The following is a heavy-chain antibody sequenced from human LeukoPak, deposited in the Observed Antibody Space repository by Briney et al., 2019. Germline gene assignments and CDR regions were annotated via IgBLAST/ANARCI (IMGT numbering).Heavy chain of an antibody. Sequence: ASAKVSCKASGYTFTSYAMNWVRQAPGQGLEWMGWINTNTGNPTYAQGFTGRFVFSLDTSVSTAYLQISSLKAEDTAVYYCARPRWAFGVVSNLDYWGQGTLVTVSS. CDR1: GYTFTSYA. CDR2: INTNTGNP. D-gene: IGHD3-3*01. V-gene: IGHV7-4-1*02. CDR3: ARPRWAFGVVSNLDY. J-gene: IGHJ4*02.